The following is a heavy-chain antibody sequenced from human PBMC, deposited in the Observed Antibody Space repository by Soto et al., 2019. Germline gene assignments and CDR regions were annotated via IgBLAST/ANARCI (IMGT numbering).Heavy chain of an antibody. Sequence: SVKVSCKASGGTFSSYAISWVRQAPGQGLEWMGGIIPIFGTANYAQKFQGRVTITADESTSTAYMELSSLRSEDTAVYYCASGYSYGYPYYYYYGMDVWGQGTTVTVSS. D-gene: IGHD5-18*01. CDR1: GGTFSSYA. CDR3: ASGYSYGYPYYYYYGMDV. V-gene: IGHV1-69*13. CDR2: IIPIFGTA. J-gene: IGHJ6*02.